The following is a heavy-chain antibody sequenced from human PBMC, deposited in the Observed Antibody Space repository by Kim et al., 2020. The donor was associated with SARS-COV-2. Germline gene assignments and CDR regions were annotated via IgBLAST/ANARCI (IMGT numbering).Heavy chain of an antibody. J-gene: IGHJ6*02. CDR2: INHSGST. D-gene: IGHD3-22*01. Sequence: SETLSLTCAVYGGSFSGYYWSWIRQPPGKGLEWIGEINHSGSTNYNPSLKSRVTISVDTSKNQFSLKLSSVTAADTAVYYCARGQRGYSHYYYYGMDVWGQGTTVTVSS. CDR3: ARGQRGYSHYYYYGMDV. CDR1: GGSFSGYY. V-gene: IGHV4-34*01.